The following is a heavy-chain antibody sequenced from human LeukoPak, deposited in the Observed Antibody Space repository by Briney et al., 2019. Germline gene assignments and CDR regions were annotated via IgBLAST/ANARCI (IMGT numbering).Heavy chain of an antibody. Sequence: PGGSLRLSCAASGFTFSSYEMNWVRQAPGKGLEWVSYISGSSTYYADSVKGRFTISRHNPKNSLYLQMNSLRAEDTAVYYCARCPRSSDAFDIWGQGTMVTVSS. CDR2: ISGSST. V-gene: IGHV3-48*03. CDR3: ARCPRSSDAFDI. CDR1: GFTFSSYE. J-gene: IGHJ3*02.